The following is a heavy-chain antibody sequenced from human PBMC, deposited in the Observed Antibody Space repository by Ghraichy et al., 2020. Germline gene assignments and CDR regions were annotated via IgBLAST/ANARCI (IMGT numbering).Heavy chain of an antibody. CDR1: GFTFSDYG. V-gene: IGHV3-30*02. J-gene: IGHJ4*02. Sequence: GGSLRLSCAASGFTFSDYGIHWVRQAPGKGLQWVAFIYSDGNNRYNGDFVRGRFIISRDNAKQTVDLQLSSLRLEDTAIYYCAKDGHQSSGSFDYWGQGILVTVSS. CDR2: IYSDGNNR. D-gene: IGHD3-22*01. CDR3: AKDGHQSSGSFDY.